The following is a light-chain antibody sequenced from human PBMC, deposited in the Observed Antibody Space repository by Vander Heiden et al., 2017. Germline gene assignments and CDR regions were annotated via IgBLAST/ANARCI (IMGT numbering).Light chain of an antibody. J-gene: IGLJ2*01. V-gene: IGLV1-51*01. CDR1: SSNIGNNY. Sequence: QSALTQPPSVCAAPGQQVTISCSGSSSNIGNNYVSWYQQLPGTAPKLLIYDNNKRPSGIPDRFSGSKSGTSATLGITGLQTGDEADYYCGTWDSSLSAHVVFGGGTKLTVL. CDR2: DNN. CDR3: GTWDSSLSAHVV.